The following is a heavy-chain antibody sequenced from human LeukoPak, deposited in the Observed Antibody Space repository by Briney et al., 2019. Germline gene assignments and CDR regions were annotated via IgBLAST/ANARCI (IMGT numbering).Heavy chain of an antibody. CDR2: IIPIFGTA. CDR1: GGTFSSYA. CDR3: ARSGRAYQLLSEGNYFDY. J-gene: IGHJ4*02. Sequence: GASVKVSCKASGGTFSSYAISWVRQAPGQGLEWMGGIIPIFGTANYAQKFQGRVTITADESTSTAYMELSSLRSEDTAVYYCARSGRAYQLLSEGNYFDYWGQGTLVTVSS. D-gene: IGHD2-2*01. V-gene: IGHV1-69*01.